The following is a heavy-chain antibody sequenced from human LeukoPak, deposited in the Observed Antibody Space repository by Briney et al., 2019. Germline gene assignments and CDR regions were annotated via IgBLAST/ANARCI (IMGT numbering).Heavy chain of an antibody. CDR3: ARGAGYNYPYYFDY. J-gene: IGHJ4*02. CDR2: MSYDGVDE. D-gene: IGHD5-24*01. CDR1: GFTSSIYS. Sequence: GGSLRLSCTTTGFTSSIYSMHWVRQAPGKGLEWVAVMSYDGVDEYYADSVKGRFTISRDNSKNTLYLQMNSLRAEDTAVYYCARGAGYNYPYYFDYWGQGTLVTVSS. V-gene: IGHV3-30*14.